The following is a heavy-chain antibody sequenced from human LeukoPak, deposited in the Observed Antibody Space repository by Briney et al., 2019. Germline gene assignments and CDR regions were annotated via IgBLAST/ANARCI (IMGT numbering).Heavy chain of an antibody. CDR2: ISGSGDYT. Sequence: GGSLRLSCAASGFTFSTYAMDWVRQAPGKGLEWVSAISGSGDYTYYADSVKGRFTISRDNSKNTLYLQMNGLRAEDTAVYYCAKESTRGYSGYGWGQGTLVTVSS. J-gene: IGHJ4*02. D-gene: IGHD5-12*01. V-gene: IGHV3-23*01. CDR1: GFTFSTYA. CDR3: AKESTRGYSGYG.